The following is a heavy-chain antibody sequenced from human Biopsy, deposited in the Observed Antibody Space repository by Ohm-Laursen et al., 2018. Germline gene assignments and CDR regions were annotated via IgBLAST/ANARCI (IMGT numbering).Heavy chain of an antibody. V-gene: IGHV4-59*01. Sequence: GTLSLTCAVSGASISDYYCVWIRQPAGKGLEWIGYISYSRDTNYNPSLKSRITISVDTSKNQFSLKLNSVTAADTAVYFCTRDVKRYCSGTSCYSGYFGMDVWGQGTTVTVSS. CDR3: TRDVKRYCSGTSCYSGYFGMDV. CDR2: ISYSRDT. J-gene: IGHJ6*02. CDR1: GASISDYY. D-gene: IGHD2-2*01.